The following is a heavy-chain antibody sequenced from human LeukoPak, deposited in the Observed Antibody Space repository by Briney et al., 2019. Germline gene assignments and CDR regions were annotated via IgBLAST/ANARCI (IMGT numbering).Heavy chain of an antibody. Sequence: GGSLRLSCAASGFTFSSYEMNWVRQAPGKGLEWVSYISSSGSTIYYADSVKARFTISRDNAKNSLYLQMNSLRAEDTAVYYCARDNYDFWSGPFDYWGQGTLVTVSS. CDR2: ISSSGSTI. CDR1: GFTFSSYE. D-gene: IGHD3-3*01. J-gene: IGHJ4*02. V-gene: IGHV3-48*03. CDR3: ARDNYDFWSGPFDY.